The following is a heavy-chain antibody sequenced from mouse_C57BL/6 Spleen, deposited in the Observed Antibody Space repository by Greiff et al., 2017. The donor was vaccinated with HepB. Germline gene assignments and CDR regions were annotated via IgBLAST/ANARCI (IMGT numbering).Heavy chain of an antibody. J-gene: IGHJ2*01. CDR3: TRLRETRYFDY. V-gene: IGHV1-15*01. CDR2: IDPETGGT. Sequence: QVQLQQSGAELVRPGASVTLSCKVSGYTFTDYEMHWVKQTPVHGLEWIGAIDPETGGTAYNQKFKGKAILTADKSSSTAYMELRSLTSEDSAVYYCTRLRETRYFDYWGQGTTLTVSS. CDR1: GYTFTDYE.